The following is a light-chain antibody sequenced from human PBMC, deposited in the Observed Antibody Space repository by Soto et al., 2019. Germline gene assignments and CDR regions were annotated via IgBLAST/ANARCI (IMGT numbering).Light chain of an antibody. Sequence: EIVMTQSPATLSVSPGERVTLSCRASQRVSRFLAWYQQRPGQAPRLLIYDTSTSATGVPARFSGSGSGTEFSLTISRLQSEDFAVYDGQQYDNWPPCTFGQGTQLEVK. CDR1: QRVSRF. CDR2: DTS. J-gene: IGKJ2*02. V-gene: IGKV3-15*01. CDR3: QQYDNWPPCT.